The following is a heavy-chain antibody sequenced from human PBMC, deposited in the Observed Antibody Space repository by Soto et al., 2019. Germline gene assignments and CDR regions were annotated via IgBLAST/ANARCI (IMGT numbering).Heavy chain of an antibody. Sequence: GGSLRLSCAASGFTFSSYAMSWVRQAPGKGLEWVSAISGSGGSTYYADSVKGLFTISRDNSKNTLYLQMNSLRAEDTAVYYCAKAAKNYYDSSGYYYFDYWGQGTLVTVSS. CDR3: AKAAKNYYDSSGYYYFDY. J-gene: IGHJ4*02. CDR2: ISGSGGST. V-gene: IGHV3-23*01. CDR1: GFTFSSYA. D-gene: IGHD3-22*01.